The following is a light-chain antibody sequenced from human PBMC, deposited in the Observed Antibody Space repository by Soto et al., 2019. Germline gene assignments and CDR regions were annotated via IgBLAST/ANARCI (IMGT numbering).Light chain of an antibody. CDR3: QQ. CDR1: QSISSW. CDR2: DAS. Sequence: DIQMTQSPSTLSASVGDRVTITCRASQSISSWLAWYQQKPGKAPKLLIYDASSLESGVPSRFSGSGSGTEFTLTISSLQPDDFATYYCQQFGQGTKVEIK. V-gene: IGKV1-5*01. J-gene: IGKJ1*01.